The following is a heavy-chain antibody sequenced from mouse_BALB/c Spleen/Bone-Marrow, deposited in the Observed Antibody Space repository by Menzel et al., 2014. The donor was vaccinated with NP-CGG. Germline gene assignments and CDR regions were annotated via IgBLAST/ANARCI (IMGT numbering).Heavy chain of an antibody. CDR2: INPNYDST. J-gene: IGHJ2*01. V-gene: IGHV1-18*01. D-gene: IGHD2-2*01. Sequence: DVKPQESGAELVKPGASVKISCKASGYTFTDYDMDWVKQSHGKSLEWIGDINPNYDSTSYNQKFRGKATLTVDKSSSTAYMELRSLTSEDTAVYYCARRDGYDSYFDYWGQGTTLTVSS. CDR3: ARRDGYDSYFDY. CDR1: GYTFTDYD.